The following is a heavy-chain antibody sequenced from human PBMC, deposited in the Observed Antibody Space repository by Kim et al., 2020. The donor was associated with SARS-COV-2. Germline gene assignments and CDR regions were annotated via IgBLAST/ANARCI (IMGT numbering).Heavy chain of an antibody. CDR1: GFTFSSYE. V-gene: IGHV3-48*03. D-gene: IGHD6-13*01. CDR2: ISSSGSTI. Sequence: GGSLRLSCAASGFTFSSYEMNWVRQAPGKGLEWVSYISSSGSTIYYADSVKGRFTISRDNAKNSLYLQMNSLRAEDTAVYYCARDRDPIAAAAINWFDPWGQGTLVTVSS. J-gene: IGHJ5*02. CDR3: ARDRDPIAAAAINWFDP.